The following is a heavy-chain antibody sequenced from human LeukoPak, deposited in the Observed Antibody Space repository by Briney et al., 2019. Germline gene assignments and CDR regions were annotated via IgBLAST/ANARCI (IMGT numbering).Heavy chain of an antibody. J-gene: IGHJ4*02. V-gene: IGHV4-39*01. CDR3: ASHLITYYDFWSGYSLDY. CDR1: GGSISSSSYY. D-gene: IGHD3-3*01. Sequence: SETLSLTCTVSGGSISSSSYYWGWIRQPPGKGLEWIGSIYYSGSTYYNPSLKSRVTISVDTSKNQFSLKLSSVTAADTAVYYCASHLITYYDFWSGYSLDYWGQETLVTVSS. CDR2: IYYSGST.